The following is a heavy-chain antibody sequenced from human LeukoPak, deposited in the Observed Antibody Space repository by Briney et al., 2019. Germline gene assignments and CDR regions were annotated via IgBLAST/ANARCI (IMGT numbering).Heavy chain of an antibody. CDR3: ARDPREGYGMDV. CDR2: IYYSGST. J-gene: IGHJ6*02. CDR1: GGSISSGGYY. V-gene: IGHV4-31*03. D-gene: IGHD6-6*01. Sequence: PSQTLSLTCTVSGGSISSGGYYWSWIRQHPGQGLEWIGYIYYSGSTYYNPSLKSRVTISVDTSKNQFSLKLSSVTAADTAVYYCARDPREGYGMDVWGQGTTVTVSS.